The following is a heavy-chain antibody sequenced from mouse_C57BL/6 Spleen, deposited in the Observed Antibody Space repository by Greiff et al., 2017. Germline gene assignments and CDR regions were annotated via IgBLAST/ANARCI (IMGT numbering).Heavy chain of an antibody. CDR3: ARHLIYYGSSYDLAY. CDR2: IDPNSGGT. D-gene: IGHD1-1*01. V-gene: IGHV1-72*01. Sequence: QVQLQQPVAELVKPGASVKLSCKASGYTFTSYWMHWVKQRPGRGLEWIGRIDPNSGGTKYNEKFKSKATLTVDKPSSTAYMQLSSLTSEDSAVYCCARHLIYYGSSYDLAYWGQGTLVTVSA. CDR1: GYTFTSYW. J-gene: IGHJ3*01.